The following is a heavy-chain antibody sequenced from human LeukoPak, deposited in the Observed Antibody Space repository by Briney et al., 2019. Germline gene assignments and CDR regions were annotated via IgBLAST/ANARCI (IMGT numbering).Heavy chain of an antibody. CDR2: ISYDGSNK. D-gene: IGHD3-10*01. CDR3: ATQSYGLFDY. CDR1: GFTFSSYA. J-gene: IGHJ4*02. Sequence: GRSLRLSCAASGFTFSSYAMHWVRQAPGKGLEWVAVISYDGSNKYYADSVKGRFTISRDNSKNTLYLQMNSLRAEDTAVYYCATQSYGLFDYWGQGTLVTVSS. V-gene: IGHV3-30*04.